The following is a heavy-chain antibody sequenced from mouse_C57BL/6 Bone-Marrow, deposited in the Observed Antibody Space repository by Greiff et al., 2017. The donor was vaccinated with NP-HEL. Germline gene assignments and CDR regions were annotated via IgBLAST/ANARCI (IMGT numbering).Heavy chain of an antibody. V-gene: IGHV1-47*01. CDR3: ARGGNDWYYFDY. J-gene: IGHJ2*01. Sequence: QVQLQQSGAELVKPGASVKMSCKASGYTFTTYPIEWVKQNHGKSLEWIGNFHPYNDDTEYNEKFKNKATLTVEKSSSTVYLELSRLTSDDSSVYYSARGGNDWYYFDYWGQGPTLTVTA. D-gene: IGHD2-2*01. CDR1: GYTFTTYP. CDR2: FHPYNDDT.